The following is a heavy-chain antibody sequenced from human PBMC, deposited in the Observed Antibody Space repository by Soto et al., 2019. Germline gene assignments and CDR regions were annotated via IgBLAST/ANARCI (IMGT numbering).Heavy chain of an antibody. CDR1: GFTVSSNY. CDR3: AGEGEGNTDFFAY. Sequence: EVQLVESGGGLVQPGGSLRLSCAASGFTVSSNYMSWVRQAPGKGLEWVSVIYSGGSTYYADSVKGRFTISRDNSKNTLSLQRNSLRAEETAVYYCAGEGEGNTDFFAYWGQGTLVTVSS. CDR2: IYSGGST. D-gene: IGHD3-16*01. J-gene: IGHJ4*02. V-gene: IGHV3-66*01.